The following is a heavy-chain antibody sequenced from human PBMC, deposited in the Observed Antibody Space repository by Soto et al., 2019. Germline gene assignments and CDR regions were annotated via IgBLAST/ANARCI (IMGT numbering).Heavy chain of an antibody. V-gene: IGHV4-39*01. Sequence: QLQLQESGPGLVRPSETLSLTCTVSGDSISSSSYYWGWIRQPPGKGLEWIGSIDYSGSTYDNPALKSRVAMSVDTSKNQFSLRLSSVTAADTAVYYWARLLEMTTVTFFDYWGQGTLVTVSS. CDR2: IDYSGST. J-gene: IGHJ4*02. CDR1: GDSISSSSYY. D-gene: IGHD4-17*01. CDR3: ARLLEMTTVTFFDY.